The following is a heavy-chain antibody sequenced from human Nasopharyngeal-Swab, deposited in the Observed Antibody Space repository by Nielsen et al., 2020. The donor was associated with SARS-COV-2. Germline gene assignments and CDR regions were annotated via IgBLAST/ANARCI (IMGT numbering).Heavy chain of an antibody. J-gene: IGHJ4*02. CDR1: EFTLSSYW. V-gene: IGHV3-9*01. CDR2: ISWNSGSI. D-gene: IGHD1-26*01. CDR3: AKFVEGGSYGYYFDY. Sequence: SLKISCAPSEFTLSSYWMHWVRQAPGKGLEWVSGISWNSGSIGYADSVKGRFTISRDSAKNSLYLQMNSLRAEDTALYYCAKFVEGGSYGYYFDYWGQGTLVTVSS.